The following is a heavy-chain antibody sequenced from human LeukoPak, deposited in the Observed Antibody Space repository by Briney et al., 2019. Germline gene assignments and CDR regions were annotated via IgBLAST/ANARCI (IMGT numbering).Heavy chain of an antibody. Sequence: SETLSLTCTVSGGSISSSSYYWGWIRQPPGKGLEWIGRIYYSGSTYYNPSLKSRVTISVDTSKNQFSLKLSSVSAADTAVYYCARQGSGYYLIDYWGQGTLVTVSS. V-gene: IGHV4-39*01. CDR3: ARQGSGYYLIDY. D-gene: IGHD3-22*01. CDR1: GGSISSSSYY. J-gene: IGHJ4*02. CDR2: IYYSGST.